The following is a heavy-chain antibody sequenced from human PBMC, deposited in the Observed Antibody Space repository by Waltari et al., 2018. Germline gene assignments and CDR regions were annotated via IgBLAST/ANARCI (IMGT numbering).Heavy chain of an antibody. CDR3: ARDRPFDP. CDR2: MNPNTGGT. CDR1: GYTFTAYY. V-gene: IGHV1-2*02. J-gene: IGHJ5*02. Sequence: QVQLVQSGAEVKKPGASVKVSCKASGYTFTAYYVNWVRQAPGQGLEWMGWMNPNTGGTNNEQNFQGRGTMTRDRPTSTAYMELNSRKPDDTAVDYCARDRPFDPWGQGTLITVSS.